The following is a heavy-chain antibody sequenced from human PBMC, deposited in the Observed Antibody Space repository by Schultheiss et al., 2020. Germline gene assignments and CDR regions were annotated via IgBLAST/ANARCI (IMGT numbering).Heavy chain of an antibody. CDR3: ARLRSGYYSALDY. CDR2: IYYSGST. CDR1: GGSISSSSYY. J-gene: IGHJ4*02. V-gene: IGHV4-39*07. Sequence: SETLSLTCTVSGGSISSSSYYWGWIRQPPGKGLEWIGSIYYSGSTNYNPSLKSRVTISVDTSKNQFSLKLSSVTAADTAVYYCARLRSGYYSALDYWGQGTLVTVSS. D-gene: IGHD3-22*01.